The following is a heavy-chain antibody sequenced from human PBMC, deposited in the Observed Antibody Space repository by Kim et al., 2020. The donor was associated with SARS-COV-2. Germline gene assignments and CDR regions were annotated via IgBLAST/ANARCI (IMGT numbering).Heavy chain of an antibody. Sequence: GGSLRLSCAASGFTFSSYAMSWVRQAPGKGLEWVSGISGSGGSTYYADSVKGRLTISRDNAKNTLFLQMNSLRAEDTAVYYCAKGGTAAAPRVYFDYWGQGTLVTVSS. V-gene: IGHV3-23*01. D-gene: IGHD6-13*01. J-gene: IGHJ4*02. CDR1: GFTFSSYA. CDR2: ISGSGGST. CDR3: AKGGTAAAPRVYFDY.